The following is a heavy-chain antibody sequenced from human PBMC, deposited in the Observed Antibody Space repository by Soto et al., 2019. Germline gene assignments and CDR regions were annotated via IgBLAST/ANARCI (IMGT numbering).Heavy chain of an antibody. J-gene: IGHJ6*03. D-gene: IGHD5-12*01. CDR1: GGSISSYY. Sequence: SETLSLTCTVSGGSISSYYWSWIRQPPGKGLEWIGYIYYSGSTNYNPSLKSRVTISVDTSKNQFSLKLSSVTAADTAVYYCASALGMEWLQRHYYYMDVWGKGTTVTVSS. CDR3: ASALGMEWLQRHYYYMDV. V-gene: IGHV4-59*08. CDR2: IYYSGST.